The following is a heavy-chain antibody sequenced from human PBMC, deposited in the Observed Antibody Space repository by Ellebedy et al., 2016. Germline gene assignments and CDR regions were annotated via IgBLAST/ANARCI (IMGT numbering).Heavy chain of an antibody. CDR3: ANVGGSGTYYNGY. CDR1: GFTLNTYA. CDR2: ITGDTGTT. Sequence: GESLKISCAASGFTLNTYAMTWIRQAAGEGLEWVSAITGDTGTTYYADSVKGRFTISRDNSKNRLYLQMSSLKVEDTATYYCANVGGSGTYYNGYWGQGTLVTVSS. J-gene: IGHJ4*02. V-gene: IGHV3-23*01. D-gene: IGHD3-10*01.